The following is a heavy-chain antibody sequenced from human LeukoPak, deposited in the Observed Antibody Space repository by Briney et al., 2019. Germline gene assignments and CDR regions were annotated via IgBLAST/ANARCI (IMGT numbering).Heavy chain of an antibody. Sequence: ASVKVSCKVSGYTLTELSMHWVRQAPGQGLEWMGWISAYNGNTNYAQKLQGRVTMTTDTSASTAYMELSSLRSEDTAVYYCARIEAGSWYFDYWGQGTLVTVSS. D-gene: IGHD6-13*01. CDR1: GYTLTELS. V-gene: IGHV1-18*01. CDR2: ISAYNGNT. CDR3: ARIEAGSWYFDY. J-gene: IGHJ4*02.